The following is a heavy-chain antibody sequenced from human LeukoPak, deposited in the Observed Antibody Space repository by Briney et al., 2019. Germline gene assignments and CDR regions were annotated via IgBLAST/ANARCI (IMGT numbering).Heavy chain of an antibody. J-gene: IGHJ4*02. Sequence: GESLKISCKGSGYSFTSYWIGWVRQMPGKGLEWMGIIYPGDSDTRYSPSFQGQVTISADKSISTAYLQWSSLKASDTAMYYCARHGGYCSSTSCYTQKHPGIAAAGASIDCWGQGTLVTVSS. CDR1: GYSFTSYW. V-gene: IGHV5-51*01. CDR3: ARHGGYCSSTSCYTQKHPGIAAAGASIDC. D-gene: IGHD2-2*02. CDR2: IYPGDSDT.